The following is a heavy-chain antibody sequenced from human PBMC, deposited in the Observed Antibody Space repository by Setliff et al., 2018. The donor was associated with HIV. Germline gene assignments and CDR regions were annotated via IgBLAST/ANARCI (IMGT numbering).Heavy chain of an antibody. CDR3: ARSSSSWSGWFDP. Sequence: PSETLSLTCTVSGGSVNIFYWSWIRQPPGKGLEWLGYIHYSGSTYYNPSLKSRVTMSLDTSKNQFSLKLSSVTAADTAVYYCARSSSSWSGWFDPWGQGTLVTVS. V-gene: IGHV4-59*08. J-gene: IGHJ5*02. CDR2: IHYSGST. D-gene: IGHD6-13*01. CDR1: GGSVNIFY.